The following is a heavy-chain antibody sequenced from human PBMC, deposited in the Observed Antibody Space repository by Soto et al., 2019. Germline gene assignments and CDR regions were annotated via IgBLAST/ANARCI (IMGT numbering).Heavy chain of an antibody. Sequence: SETLSLTCAVSGGSISSGGYSWSWIRQPPGKGLEWIGYIYHSGSTYYNPSLKSRVTISVDRSKNQFSLKLSSVTAADTAVYYCARDGGYYGMDVWGQGTTVTVSS. CDR1: GGSISSGGYS. CDR2: IYHSGST. CDR3: ARDGGYYGMDV. V-gene: IGHV4-30-2*01. D-gene: IGHD3-16*01. J-gene: IGHJ6*02.